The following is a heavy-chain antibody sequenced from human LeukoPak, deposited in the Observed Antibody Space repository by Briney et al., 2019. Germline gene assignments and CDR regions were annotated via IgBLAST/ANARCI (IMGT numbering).Heavy chain of an antibody. Sequence: SETLSLTCAVYGGSFSGYYWSWIRQPPGKGLEWIGEINHSGGTNYNPSLKSRVTISVDTSKNQFSLKLSSVTAADTAVYYCAREPDHRYSYGPVDYWGQGTLVTVSS. V-gene: IGHV4-34*01. CDR3: AREPDHRYSYGPVDY. CDR1: GGSFSGYY. D-gene: IGHD5-18*01. CDR2: INHSGGT. J-gene: IGHJ4*02.